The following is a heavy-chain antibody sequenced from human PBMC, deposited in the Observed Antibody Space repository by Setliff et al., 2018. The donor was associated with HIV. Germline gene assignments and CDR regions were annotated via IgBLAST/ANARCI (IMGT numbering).Heavy chain of an antibody. J-gene: IGHJ3*02. CDR2: IFHSRSS. D-gene: IGHD3-3*01. CDR3: ARCSVGWSREENPRPDGAFHI. V-gene: IGHV4-38-2*02. CDR1: GYSISSGYY. Sequence: PSETLSLTCTVSGYSISSGYYWGWIRQPPGKGLEWIGSIFHSRSSYYNPSLKSRVTISVDTSKNHFSLKLRSVTAADTAAYYCARCSVGWSREENPRPDGAFHILGQGTMVTVSS.